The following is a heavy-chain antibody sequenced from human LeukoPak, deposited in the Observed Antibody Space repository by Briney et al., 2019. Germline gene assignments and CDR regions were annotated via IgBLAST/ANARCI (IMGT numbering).Heavy chain of an antibody. CDR1: GYTFTSYQ. J-gene: IGHJ4*02. CDR2: INPSDSST. CDR3: ADLLSG. V-gene: IGHV1-46*01. D-gene: IGHD1-26*01. Sequence: ASVKVSCKASGYTFTSYQMHWVRQAPGQGLEWMGIINPSDSSTIHAQKFQGRVTMTWDTSTTTVYMELSSLRSEDTAVYYCADLLSGWGQGTLVTVSS.